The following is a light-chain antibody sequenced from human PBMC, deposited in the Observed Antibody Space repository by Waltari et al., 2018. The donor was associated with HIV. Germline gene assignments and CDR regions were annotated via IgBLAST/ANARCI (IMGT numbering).Light chain of an antibody. Sequence: QSALTQPDSVSGSPGQSLTISCPGTNRNIGFFNLVSWYRQYPGKAPQLIIYGVTSLPSGISSRFSGSKSGNTASLTISGLQVDDEADYYCNSYASDDTVVFGGGTKLTVL. J-gene: IGLJ2*01. CDR2: GVT. CDR3: NSYASDDTVV. CDR1: NRNIGFFNL. V-gene: IGLV2-14*01.